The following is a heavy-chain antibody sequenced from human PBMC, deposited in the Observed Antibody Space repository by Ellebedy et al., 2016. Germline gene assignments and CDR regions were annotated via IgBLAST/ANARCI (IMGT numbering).Heavy chain of an antibody. CDR3: TTGGSLDVDY. CDR1: GFVFTDAW. J-gene: IGHJ4*02. D-gene: IGHD3-10*01. CDR2: IKGRSDGGAT. V-gene: IGHV3-15*07. Sequence: GGSLRLXCAASGFVFTDAWINWVRQAPGKGPEWVGRIKGRSDGGATKYSAPVNGRFTLSRDDSKSTVSLRMNSLKSEDTAVYYCTTGGSLDVDYWGQGTLVTVSS.